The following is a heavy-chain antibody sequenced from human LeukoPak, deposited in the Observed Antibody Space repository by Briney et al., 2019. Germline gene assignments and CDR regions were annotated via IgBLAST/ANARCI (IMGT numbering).Heavy chain of an antibody. V-gene: IGHV3-30*18. CDR2: ISYDGSNK. Sequence: GRSLRLSCAASGFTFSSYGMHWVRQAPGKGLEWVAVISYDGSNKYYADSVKGRFTISRDNSKNTLYLQMNSLRAEGTAVYYCAKGYLVAATPAGDDAFDIWGQGTMVTVSS. J-gene: IGHJ3*02. CDR1: GFTFSSYG. CDR3: AKGYLVAATPAGDDAFDI. D-gene: IGHD2-15*01.